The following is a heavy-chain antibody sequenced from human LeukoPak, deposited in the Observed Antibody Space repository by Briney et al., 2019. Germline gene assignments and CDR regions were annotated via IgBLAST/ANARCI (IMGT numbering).Heavy chain of an antibody. D-gene: IGHD6-19*01. V-gene: IGHV3-48*03. CDR1: ESAFSSYE. CDR3: AGGLGSGWRY. J-gene: IGHJ4*02. Sequence: PGGSLRLSCTTYESAFSSYEMSWIRQAPGKGLEWVSYISNIGNTIYYTDSVKGRFTISRDNAKNSLYLQMNSLRDEDTALYYCAGGLGSGWRYWGEGTPVTVSS. CDR2: ISNIGNTI.